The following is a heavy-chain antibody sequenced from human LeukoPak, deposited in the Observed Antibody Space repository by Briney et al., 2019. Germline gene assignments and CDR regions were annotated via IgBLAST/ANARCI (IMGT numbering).Heavy chain of an antibody. CDR2: ISYDGSNK. CDR1: GFTFSSYG. D-gene: IGHD6-19*01. V-gene: IGHV3-30*18. CDR3: AKAYSSGWYAFDI. J-gene: IGHJ3*02. Sequence: PGRSLRLSCAASGFTFSSYGMHWVRQAPGKGLEWVAVISYDGSNKYYADSVKGRFTISRDNSKNTLYLQMNSLRAEDTAVYYCAKAYSSGWYAFDIWGQGTMVTVSS.